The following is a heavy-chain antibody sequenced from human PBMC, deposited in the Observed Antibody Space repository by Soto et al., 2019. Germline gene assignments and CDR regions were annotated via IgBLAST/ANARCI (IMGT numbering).Heavy chain of an antibody. CDR3: ARAYYFGSGRRRSMDV. J-gene: IGHJ6*02. D-gene: IGHD3-10*01. CDR1: GDSVSSGSYY. CDR2: FSNSGST. Sequence: PSETLSLTCTVSGDSVSSGSYYWMWIREPPGKGLEWIGYFSNSGSTNYNSSLKTRVTISVDKSKNQLSLKLTSVIAADTAVYYCARAYYFGSGRRRSMDVWGQGTTVTVSS. V-gene: IGHV4-61*01.